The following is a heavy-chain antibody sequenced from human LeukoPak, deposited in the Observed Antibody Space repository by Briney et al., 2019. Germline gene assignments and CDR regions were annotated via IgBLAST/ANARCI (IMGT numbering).Heavy chain of an antibody. CDR3: TRVSVHGYSDY. J-gene: IGHJ4*02. Sequence: SETLSLTCTVSGGSISRYYWSWIRQPPGKGLEWIGYKDYSGSTNYNRSLKSRVTISVDTSKNQFSLRLSSVTAADTAVYYCTRVSVHGYSDYWGQGTLVTVSS. D-gene: IGHD4-17*01. CDR2: KDYSGST. CDR1: GGSISRYY. V-gene: IGHV4-59*01.